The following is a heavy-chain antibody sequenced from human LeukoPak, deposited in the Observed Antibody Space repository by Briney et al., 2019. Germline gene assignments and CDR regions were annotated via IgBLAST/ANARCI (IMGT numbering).Heavy chain of an antibody. Sequence: ASVKVSCKASGYTFTGYYMHWVRQAPGQGLEWLGWINPKSGAADYAQQFRGRVTMTRDTSINTDYMEMKRVTSDGTAVYYCARGAEAETSPLDFWGQGTLVIVS. V-gene: IGHV1-2*02. CDR2: INPKSGAA. D-gene: IGHD6-13*01. J-gene: IGHJ4*02. CDR1: GYTFTGYY. CDR3: ARGAEAETSPLDF.